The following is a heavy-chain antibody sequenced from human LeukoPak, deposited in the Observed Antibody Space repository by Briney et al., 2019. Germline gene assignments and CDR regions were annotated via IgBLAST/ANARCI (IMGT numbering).Heavy chain of an antibody. Sequence: GGSLRLSCAASGFTFSSYGMHWVRQAPGKGLEWVAFIRYDGSNKYYADSVKGRFTISRDNSKNTLYLQMNSLRAEDTAVYYCAKVGVVIIRDDAFDIWGQGTMVTVSS. CDR2: IRYDGSNK. CDR1: GFTFSSYG. D-gene: IGHD3-3*01. CDR3: AKVGVVIIRDDAFDI. V-gene: IGHV3-30*02. J-gene: IGHJ3*02.